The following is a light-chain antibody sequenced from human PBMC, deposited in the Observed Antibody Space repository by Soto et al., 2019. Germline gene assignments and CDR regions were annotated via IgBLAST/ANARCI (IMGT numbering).Light chain of an antibody. CDR2: AAS. J-gene: IGKJ1*01. V-gene: IGKV1-39*01. CDR1: QSISSY. CDR3: QQSYSTPRT. Sequence: DIQMTQSPSSLSASVGDRVTITCRASQSISSYLNWYQQKPGKDPKLLIYAASSLQSGVPSRFSGSGAGTDFTLTISSLQPEDFATYYCQQSYSTPRTCGQGTKVEIK.